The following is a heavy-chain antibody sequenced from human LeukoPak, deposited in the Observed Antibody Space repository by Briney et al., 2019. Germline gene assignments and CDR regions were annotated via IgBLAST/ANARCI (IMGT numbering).Heavy chain of an antibody. Sequence: SETLSLTCNVSGGSISGYHWSWIRQPPGKGLEWLGYIYYSGSSNYNPSLKSRVTISADTSKNQFSLKLSSVTAADTAVYYCARVPRSYYYYYHMDVWGKGTTVTVSS. V-gene: IGHV4-59*01. CDR3: ARVPRSYYYYYHMDV. J-gene: IGHJ6*03. CDR1: GGSISGYH. CDR2: IYYSGSS.